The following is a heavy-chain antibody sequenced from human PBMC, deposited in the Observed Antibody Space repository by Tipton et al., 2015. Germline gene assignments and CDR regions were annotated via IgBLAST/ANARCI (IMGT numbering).Heavy chain of an antibody. CDR1: DHSFINYD. CDR2: INLDRGNT. Sequence: QVQLVQSGAEVKEPGASVKVSCKASDHSFINYDIIWVRQATGQGLEWMGRINLDRGNTNCAQRFKERVTMTRNTSIITAYLEVTRLRTEDTAVYYCARRGRFGQGLDVWGPGTSVIVSS. J-gene: IGHJ6*02. V-gene: IGHV1-8*01. D-gene: IGHD3-10*01. CDR3: ARRGRFGQGLDV.